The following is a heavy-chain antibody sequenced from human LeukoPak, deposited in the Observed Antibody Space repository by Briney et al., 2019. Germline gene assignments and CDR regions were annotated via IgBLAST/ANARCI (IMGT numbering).Heavy chain of an antibody. Sequence: PGGSLRLSCAASGFIFSSYAMSWVRQAPGKGLEWVSTISGSGGNTYYADSVKGRFTISRDNSENTLYLQMHSPRAEDTALYYCAKGQSSTSSKWFDPWGQGTLVTVSS. CDR1: GFIFSSYA. CDR3: AKGQSSTSSKWFDP. J-gene: IGHJ5*02. D-gene: IGHD6-6*01. V-gene: IGHV3-23*01. CDR2: ISGSGGNT.